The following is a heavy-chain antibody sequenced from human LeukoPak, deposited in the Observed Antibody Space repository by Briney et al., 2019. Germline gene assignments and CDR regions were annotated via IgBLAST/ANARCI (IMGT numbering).Heavy chain of an antibody. D-gene: IGHD6-6*01. J-gene: IGHJ4*02. CDR2: INPNSGGT. Sequence: GASLKVSCKTSGYTFAGYYVHWVRQAPGQGLEWMGWINPNSGGTNYAQKFQGRVTMTRDTPIRTAYTELSRLRSDDTAVYYCARSPTTLSSNSSPFDYWGRGTLATVSS. CDR1: GYTFAGYY. V-gene: IGHV1-2*02. CDR3: ARSPTTLSSNSSPFDY.